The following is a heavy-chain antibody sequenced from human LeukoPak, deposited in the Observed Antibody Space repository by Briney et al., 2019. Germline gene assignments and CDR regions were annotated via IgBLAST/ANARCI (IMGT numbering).Heavy chain of an antibody. CDR1: GFTFSGSA. CDR3: VRDLT. V-gene: IGHV3-64D*06. Sequence: TGGSLRLSCSASGFTFSGSAMHWARQAPGKGPEFVSGISANGDNTYYGDSVKVRFTISRDNSKNTVHLQMSSLSPEDTAVYYCVRDLTWGQGTLVIVSS. J-gene: IGHJ5*02. CDR2: ISANGDNT.